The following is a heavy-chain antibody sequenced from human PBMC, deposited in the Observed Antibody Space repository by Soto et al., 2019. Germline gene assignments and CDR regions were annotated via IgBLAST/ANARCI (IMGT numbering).Heavy chain of an antibody. CDR1: GFTFTSSS. CDR3: AADRGYL. Sequence: QMQLVQSGPEVKKPGTSVKVSCKASGFTFTSSSVQWVRQARGQGLEWIGWIVVGTGDTKYAQKFQERVTFDRDISTTTAYMEVSRLTSDDTAVYYCAADRGYLWGQGTLVTVSS. V-gene: IGHV1-58*01. CDR2: IVVGTGDT. D-gene: IGHD3-10*01. J-gene: IGHJ5*02.